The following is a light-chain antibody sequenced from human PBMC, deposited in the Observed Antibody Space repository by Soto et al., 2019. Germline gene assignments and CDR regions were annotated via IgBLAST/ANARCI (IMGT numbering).Light chain of an antibody. Sequence: EIVLTQSPGTLSLCPGERATLSSRASQSVSSSYLAWYQQRPGQAPRLLIYGASSRATGIPDRFSGSGSGTDFTLTISRLEPEDFAVYYCQQYGSSPRTFGQGTKVDIK. CDR2: GAS. CDR1: QSVSSSY. CDR3: QQYGSSPRT. J-gene: IGKJ1*01. V-gene: IGKV3-20*01.